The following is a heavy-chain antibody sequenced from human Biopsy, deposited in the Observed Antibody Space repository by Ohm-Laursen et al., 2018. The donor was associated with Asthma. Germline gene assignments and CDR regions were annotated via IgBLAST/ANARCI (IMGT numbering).Heavy chain of an antibody. J-gene: IGHJ6*02. CDR2: GGSYYDGGLK. Sequence: SLRLSCTASGFTFRSYGMHWVRQAPGKGLEWVAVGGSYYDGGLKYYADSVNGRFTVSRDDSKNTLYLQMNSVRPDDTAVYFCARERAGVLGSYNGMDVWGPGTTVSVSS. V-gene: IGHV3-30*03. D-gene: IGHD2-8*01. CDR3: ARERAGVLGSYNGMDV. CDR1: GFTFRSYG.